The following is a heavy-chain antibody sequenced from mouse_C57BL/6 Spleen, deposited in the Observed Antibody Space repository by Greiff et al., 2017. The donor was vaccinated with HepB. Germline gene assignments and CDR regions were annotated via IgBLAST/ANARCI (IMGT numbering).Heavy chain of an antibody. CDR2: ISYDGSN. V-gene: IGHV3-6*01. Sequence: EVQLVESGPGLVKPSQSLSLTCSVTGYSITSGYYWNWIRQFPGNKLEWMGYISYDGSNNYNPSLKNRISITRDTSKNQFFLKLNSVTTEDTATYYCARAEIYYDYDNYAMDYWGQGTSVTVSS. D-gene: IGHD2-4*01. CDR3: ARAEIYYDYDNYAMDY. CDR1: GYSITSGYY. J-gene: IGHJ4*01.